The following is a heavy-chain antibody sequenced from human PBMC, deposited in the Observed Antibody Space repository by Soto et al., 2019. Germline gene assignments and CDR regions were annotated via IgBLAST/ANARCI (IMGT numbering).Heavy chain of an antibody. D-gene: IGHD6-6*01. J-gene: IGHJ5*02. V-gene: IGHV3-30*18. CDR1: GFTFSSHG. Sequence: PGGSLRLSCASSGFTFSSHGMHWVRQAPGKGLEWVAVISYDDSNKYYTDSVKGRFTISRDNSKNTLFLQMNSLRAEDTAMYYCAKDLYSTSSWFLNWFDPWGQGTLVTVSS. CDR2: ISYDDSNK. CDR3: AKDLYSTSSWFLNWFDP.